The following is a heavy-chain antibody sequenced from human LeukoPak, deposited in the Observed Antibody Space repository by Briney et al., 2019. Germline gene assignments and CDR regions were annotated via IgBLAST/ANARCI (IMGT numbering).Heavy chain of an antibody. V-gene: IGHV3-33*01. D-gene: IGHD3-10*01. CDR2: IWYDGSNK. CDR1: GFTFSSYG. Sequence: AGGSLRLSCAASGFTFSSYGMHWVRQAPGKGLEWVAVIWYDGSNKYYADSVKGRFTISRDNSKNTLYLQMNSLRAEDTAVYYCARDHQEVLLWFGETMYGMDVWGQGTTVTVSS. J-gene: IGHJ6*02. CDR3: ARDHQEVLLWFGETMYGMDV.